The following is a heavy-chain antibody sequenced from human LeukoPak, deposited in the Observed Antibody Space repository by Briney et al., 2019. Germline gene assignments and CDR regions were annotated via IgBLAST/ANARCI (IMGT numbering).Heavy chain of an antibody. Sequence: SETLSLTCTVSGGSISSSGYYWGWIRQPPGKGLEWIGNIHYSGSTFYNPSLKSRLTISVSVDTSKNQFSLKLSSVTAADTAVYYCARDSAAAGTGSYFDYWGQGTLVTVSS. CDR2: IHYSGST. V-gene: IGHV4-39*07. J-gene: IGHJ4*02. CDR1: GGSISSSGYY. CDR3: ARDSAAAGTGSYFDY. D-gene: IGHD6-13*01.